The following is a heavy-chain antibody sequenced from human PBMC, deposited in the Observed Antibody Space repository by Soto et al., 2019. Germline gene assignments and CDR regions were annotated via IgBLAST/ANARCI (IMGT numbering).Heavy chain of an antibody. Sequence: GGSLRLSCAASGFTVSSNYMSWVRQAPGKGLEWVSVIYSGGSTYYADSVKGRFIISRDNSKNTVYLQMNSLRAEDTAVYYCARNYYDSGGGFDYWVQGTLVTVPS. J-gene: IGHJ4*02. CDR1: GFTVSSNY. D-gene: IGHD3-22*01. CDR2: IYSGGST. CDR3: ARNYYDSGGGFDY. V-gene: IGHV3-53*01.